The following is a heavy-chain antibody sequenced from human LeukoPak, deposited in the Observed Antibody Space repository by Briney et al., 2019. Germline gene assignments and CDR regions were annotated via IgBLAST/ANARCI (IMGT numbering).Heavy chain of an antibody. V-gene: IGHV4-59*01. CDR2: IYYSGST. CDR1: GGSFSGYY. Sequence: SETLSLTCAVYGGSFSGYYWSWIRQPPGKGLEWIGYIYYSGSTNYNPSLKSRVTTSVDTSKNQFSLKLSSVTAADTAVYYCARDSRSVPYSSSSEYFDLWGRGTLVTVSS. CDR3: ARDSRSVPYSSSSEYFDL. J-gene: IGHJ2*01. D-gene: IGHD6-6*01.